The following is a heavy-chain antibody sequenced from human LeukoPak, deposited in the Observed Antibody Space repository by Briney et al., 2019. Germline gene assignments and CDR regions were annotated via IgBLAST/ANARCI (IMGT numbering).Heavy chain of an antibody. CDR3: ARVRRAVAANYYYYGMDV. J-gene: IGHJ6*02. CDR1: GGSISSYY. D-gene: IGHD6-19*01. V-gene: IGHV4-59*01. Sequence: SETLSLTCTVSGGSISSYYWSWIRQPPGKGLEWIGYIYYGGSTNYNPSLKSRVTISVDTSKNQLSLKLSSVTAADTAVYYCARVRRAVAANYYYYGMDVWGQGTTVTVSS. CDR2: IYYGGST.